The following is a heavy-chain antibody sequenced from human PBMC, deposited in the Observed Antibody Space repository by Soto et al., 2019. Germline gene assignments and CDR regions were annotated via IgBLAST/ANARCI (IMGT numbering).Heavy chain of an antibody. CDR3: ARDRIQRWVEAYYYYYGMDV. Sequence: PSETLSLACTVSGGSISSGDYYWSWIRQPPGKGLEWIGYIYYSGSTYYNPSLKSRVTISVDTSKNQFSLKLSSVTAADTAVYYCARDRIQRWVEAYYYYYGMDVWGQATTVTVSS. CDR2: IYYSGST. V-gene: IGHV4-30-4*01. J-gene: IGHJ6*02. D-gene: IGHD5-18*01. CDR1: GGSISSGDYY.